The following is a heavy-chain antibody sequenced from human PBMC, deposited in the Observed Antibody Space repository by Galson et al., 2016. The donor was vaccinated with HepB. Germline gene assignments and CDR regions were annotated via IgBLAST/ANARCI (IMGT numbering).Heavy chain of an antibody. J-gene: IGHJ6*03. D-gene: IGHD6-13*01. CDR1: GFSLTTSGVS. Sequence: PALVKPTQTLTLTCTFSGFSLTTSGVSVGWIRQPPGKALEWLAPIYWDDDNRYSPSLNTRLTITKDTSKNQVVLTMTNMDPVDTGTYYCVYNSPRQQLAPNDYQYYYMDVWGKGTTVTVSS. CDR3: VYNSPRQQLAPNDYQYYYMDV. V-gene: IGHV2-5*04. CDR2: IYWDDDN.